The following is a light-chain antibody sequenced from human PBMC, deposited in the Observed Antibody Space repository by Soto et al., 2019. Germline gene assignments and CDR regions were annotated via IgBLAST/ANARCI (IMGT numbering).Light chain of an antibody. V-gene: IGLV1-44*01. CDR1: NSNIGSYS. CDR2: ANH. Sequence: QPVLTQAPSASGTPGQTVTISCSGNNSNIGSYSLNWYRQVPGTAPKLIIFANHLRPSGVPDRFSGSKSGTSASLAISALQSEDEADYYCATWDVNLYGPVFGGGTKVTVL. J-gene: IGLJ3*02. CDR3: ATWDVNLYGPV.